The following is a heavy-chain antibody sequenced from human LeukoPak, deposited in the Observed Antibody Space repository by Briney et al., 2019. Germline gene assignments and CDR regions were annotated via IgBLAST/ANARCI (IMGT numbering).Heavy chain of an antibody. J-gene: IGHJ4*02. CDR3: ARETTTVTTVVVFDY. CDR2: IIPIFGTA. CDR1: GGTFSSYA. D-gene: IGHD4-17*01. Sequence: SVKVSCKASGGTFSSYAIRWVRQAPGQGLEWMGGIIPIFGTANYAQKFQGRVTITADESTSTAYMELSSLRSEDTAVYYCARETTTVTTVVVFDYWGQGTLVTVSS. V-gene: IGHV1-69*13.